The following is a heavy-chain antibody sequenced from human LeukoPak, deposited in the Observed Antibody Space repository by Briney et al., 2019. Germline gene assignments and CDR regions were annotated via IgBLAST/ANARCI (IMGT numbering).Heavy chain of an antibody. CDR3: ARGGVYCSGGSCFSRARIFDY. CDR2: ISSSVSTI. V-gene: IGHV3-48*03. D-gene: IGHD2-15*01. CDR1: GFTFTSYE. Sequence: PGGSLRLSCAASGFTFTSYEMNWVRQAPGRGLEWVSYISSSVSTIYYADSVKGRFTISRDNAKNSLYLQMNSLRAEDTAVYYCARGGVYCSGGSCFSRARIFDYWGQGTLVTVSS. J-gene: IGHJ4*02.